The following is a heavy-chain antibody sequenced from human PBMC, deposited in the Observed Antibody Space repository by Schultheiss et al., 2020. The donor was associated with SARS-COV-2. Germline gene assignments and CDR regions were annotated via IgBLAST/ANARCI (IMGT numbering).Heavy chain of an antibody. CDR2: VSHSGST. J-gene: IGHJ5*02. Sequence: SETLSLTCAVYGGSFSGYYWSWIRQPPGKVLEWIGYVSHSGSTKYNPSLKSRVTISVDTSKNQFSLKLNSVTAADTAVYYCARSHRRGWFDPWGQGTLVTVSS. CDR1: GGSFSGYY. CDR3: ARSHRRGWFDP. V-gene: IGHV4-34*01. D-gene: IGHD3-10*01.